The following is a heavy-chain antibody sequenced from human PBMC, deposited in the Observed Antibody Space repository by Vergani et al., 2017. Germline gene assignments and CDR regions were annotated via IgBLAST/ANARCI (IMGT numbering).Heavy chain of an antibody. CDR2: IYHSGST. CDR1: GYSISSGYY. J-gene: IGHJ4*02. Sequence: QVQLQESGPGLVKPSETLSLTCAVSGYSISSGYYWGWIRPPPGKGLAWIGSIYHSGSTYYNPSLKSRVTISVDTSKNQFSLKLSSLTAADTAVYYCARDWLGLAAAGKGDWGQGTLVTVSS. V-gene: IGHV4-38-2*02. D-gene: IGHD6-13*01. CDR3: ARDWLGLAAAGKGD.